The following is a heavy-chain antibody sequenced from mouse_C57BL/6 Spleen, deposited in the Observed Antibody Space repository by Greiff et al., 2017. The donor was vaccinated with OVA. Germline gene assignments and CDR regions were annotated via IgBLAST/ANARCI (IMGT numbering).Heavy chain of an antibody. Sequence: VQLQQPGAELVKPGASVKLSCKASGYTFTSYWMHWVKQRPGQGLEWIGMIHPNSGSTNYNEKFKSKATLTVDKSSSTAYMQLSSLTSEDSAVYYCARPSITRDAMDYWGQGTSVTVSS. CDR1: GYTFTSYW. CDR2: IHPNSGST. CDR3: ARPSITRDAMDY. D-gene: IGHD1-1*01. J-gene: IGHJ4*01. V-gene: IGHV1-64*01.